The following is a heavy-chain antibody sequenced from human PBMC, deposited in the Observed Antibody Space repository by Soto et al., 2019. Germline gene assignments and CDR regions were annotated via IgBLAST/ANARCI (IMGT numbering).Heavy chain of an antibody. J-gene: IGHJ4*02. V-gene: IGHV3-23*01. CDR3: AKVPLSLRFYDY. Sequence: GGSLILSCAASGFTFSNYAMHWVRQAPGKGLEWVSGITGSAGNTYYADSVKGRFTISRDNSKNTLYLQTNSLRADDTAIYYCAKVPLSLRFYDYWGQGTLVTVSS. D-gene: IGHD4-17*01. CDR2: ITGSAGNT. CDR1: GFTFSNYA.